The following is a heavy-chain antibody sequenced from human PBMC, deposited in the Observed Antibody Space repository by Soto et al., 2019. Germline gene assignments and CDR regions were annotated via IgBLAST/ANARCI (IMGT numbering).Heavy chain of an antibody. CDR3: ARVGRYYDFWSGYRYYYFDY. Sequence: SETLSVTCTVSGGSISSSSYYWVWIRQPPGKGLEWIGEINHSGSTNYNPSLKSRVTISVDTSKNQFSLKLSSVTAADTAVYYCARVGRYYDFWSGYRYYYFDYWGQGTLVTVSS. CDR1: GGSISSSSYY. V-gene: IGHV4-39*07. CDR2: INHSGST. D-gene: IGHD3-3*01. J-gene: IGHJ4*02.